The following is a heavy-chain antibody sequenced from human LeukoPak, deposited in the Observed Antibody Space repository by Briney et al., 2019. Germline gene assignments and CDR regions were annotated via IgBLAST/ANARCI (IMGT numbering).Heavy chain of an antibody. Sequence: ASVKVSCKASGYTFTGYYMHWVRPAPGQGLEWVGWINPNSGGTNYAQKFQGRVTMTRDTSISTAYMELSRLRSDDTAVYYCARDARMVMDNWFDPWGQGTLVTVSS. V-gene: IGHV1-2*02. D-gene: IGHD2-21*01. CDR2: INPNSGGT. J-gene: IGHJ5*02. CDR1: GYTFTGYY. CDR3: ARDARMVMDNWFDP.